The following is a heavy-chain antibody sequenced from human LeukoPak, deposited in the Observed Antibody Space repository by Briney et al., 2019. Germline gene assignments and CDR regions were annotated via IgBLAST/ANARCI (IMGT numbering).Heavy chain of an antibody. CDR1: GGTFSSYA. CDR3: ARSNGPVLVSPGAPIHYYYFYMDV. Sequence: SVKVSCKASGGTFSSYAISWVRQAPGQGLEWMGGIIAMFTTANYAQKFQGRVTITADKSTSTAYMELSSLRSEDTAVYYCARSNGPVLVSPGAPIHYYYFYMDVWGKGTTVTVSS. V-gene: IGHV1-69*06. D-gene: IGHD3-3*02. CDR2: IIAMFTTA. J-gene: IGHJ6*03.